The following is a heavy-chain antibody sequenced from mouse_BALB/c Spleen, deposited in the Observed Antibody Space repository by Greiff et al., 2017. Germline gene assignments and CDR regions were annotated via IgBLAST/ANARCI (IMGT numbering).Heavy chain of an antibody. D-gene: IGHD2-12*01. CDR2: ISSGGSYT. Sequence: DVQLVESGGDLVKPGGSLKLSCAASGFTFSSYGMSWVRQTPDKRLEWVATISSGGSYTYYPDSVKGRFTISRDNAKNTLYLQMSSLKSEDTAMYYCAREDQRQGFAYWGQGTLVTVSA. CDR3: AREDQRQGFAY. CDR1: GFTFSSYG. V-gene: IGHV5-6*01. J-gene: IGHJ3*01.